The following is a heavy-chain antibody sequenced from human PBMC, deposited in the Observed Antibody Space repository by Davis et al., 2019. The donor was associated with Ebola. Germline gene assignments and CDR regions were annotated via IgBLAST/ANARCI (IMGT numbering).Heavy chain of an antibody. CDR2: INPSGGST. D-gene: IGHD3-22*01. CDR1: GYTFTTYY. Sequence: ASVKVSCKASGYTFTTYYMHWVRQAPGQGLEWMGIINPSGGSTSYAQKFQGRVTMTRDTSISTAYMELSRLRSDDTAVYYCARAYYDSLIWLGAGMDVWGQGTTVTVSS. CDR3: ARAYYDSLIWLGAGMDV. V-gene: IGHV1-46*01. J-gene: IGHJ6*02.